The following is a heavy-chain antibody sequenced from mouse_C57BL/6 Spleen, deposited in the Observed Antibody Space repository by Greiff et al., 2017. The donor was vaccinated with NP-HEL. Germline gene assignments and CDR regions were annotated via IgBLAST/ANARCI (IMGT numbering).Heavy chain of an antibody. V-gene: IGHV1-18*01. Sequence: EVQLQQSGPELVKPGASVKIPCKASGYTFTDYNMDWVKQSHGKSLEWIGDINPNNGGTIYNQKFKGKATLTVDKSSSTAYMELRSLTSEDTAVYYCARGATVVATPYWYFDVWGTGTTVTVSS. CDR1: GYTFTDYN. CDR3: ARGATVVATPYWYFDV. J-gene: IGHJ1*03. D-gene: IGHD1-1*01. CDR2: INPNNGGT.